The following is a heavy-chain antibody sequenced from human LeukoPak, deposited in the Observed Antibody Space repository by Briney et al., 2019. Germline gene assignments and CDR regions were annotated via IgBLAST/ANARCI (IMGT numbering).Heavy chain of an antibody. V-gene: IGHV3-21*01. CDR3: AREGYYYYGMDV. J-gene: IGHJ6*02. CDR2: ISSSTSYI. Sequence: WIRQAPGKGLEWVSSISSSTSYIYYADSVKGRFTISRDNAKNSLYLQMNSLRAEDTAVYYCAREGYYYYGMDVWGQGTTVTVSS.